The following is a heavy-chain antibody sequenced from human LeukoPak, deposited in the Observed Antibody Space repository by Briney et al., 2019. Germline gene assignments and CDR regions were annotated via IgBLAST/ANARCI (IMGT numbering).Heavy chain of an antibody. Sequence: GGSLRLSCAASGFTFSSFGMHWVRQAPGKGRVWVAFIGNGRSNKYYADSVKGRFTISRDNSKNTLYLQMNSLRAEDTAVYYWAKRSSRAISLEMWGEKTRLTLSS. CDR3: AKRSSRAISLEM. J-gene: IGHJ3*02. D-gene: IGHD2-21*01. V-gene: IGHV3-30*02. CDR2: IGNGRSNK. CDR1: GFTFSSFG.